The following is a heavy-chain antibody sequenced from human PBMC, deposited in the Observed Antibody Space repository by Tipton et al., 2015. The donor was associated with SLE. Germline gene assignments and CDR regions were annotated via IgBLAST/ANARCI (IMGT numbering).Heavy chain of an antibody. V-gene: IGHV3-9*01. Sequence: SLRLSCAASGFTFDEYAMHWVRQAPGRGLEWVAGISWESAEIGYADSVKGRFSISRDNAKKTLDLEMNSLRAEDTALYYCAKGSLVVVVSALDMWGQGTQVTVSS. CDR2: ISWESAEI. D-gene: IGHD2-15*01. J-gene: IGHJ3*02. CDR1: GFTFDEYA. CDR3: AKGSLVVVVSALDM.